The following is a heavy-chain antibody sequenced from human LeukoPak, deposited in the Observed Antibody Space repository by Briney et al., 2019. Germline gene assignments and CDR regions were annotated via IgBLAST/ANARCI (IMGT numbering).Heavy chain of an antibody. CDR3: ARSGAGSRPRTYYFDY. J-gene: IGHJ4*02. Sequence: SETLSLTCTVSGGSISSYYWSWIRQPPGKGLEWIGYIYYSGSTNYNPSLKSRVTISVDTSKNQFSLKLSSVTAADTAVYYCARSGAGSRPRTYYFDYWGQGTLVTVSS. D-gene: IGHD1-1*01. CDR1: GGSISSYY. V-gene: IGHV4-59*01. CDR2: IYYSGST.